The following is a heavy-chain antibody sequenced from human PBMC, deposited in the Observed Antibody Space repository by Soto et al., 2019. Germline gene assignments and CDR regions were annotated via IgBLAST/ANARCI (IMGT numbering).Heavy chain of an antibody. D-gene: IGHD2-2*01. V-gene: IGHV1-18*01. CDR2: ISAYNGNT. CDR3: ARLPGGGYCSTTSCLRYGMDV. J-gene: IGHJ6*02. Sequence: QVQLVQSGAEVKKPGASVKVSCKASGYTFTSYGISWVRQAPGQGLEWMGWISAYNGNTNYAQKLQGRVTMTTDTSTTTADMGLRSLRSDDTAVYYCARLPGGGYCSTTSCLRYGMDVWGQGTTVTVSS. CDR1: GYTFTSYG.